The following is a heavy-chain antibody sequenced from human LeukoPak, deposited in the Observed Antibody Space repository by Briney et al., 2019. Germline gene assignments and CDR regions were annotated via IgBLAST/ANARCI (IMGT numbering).Heavy chain of an antibody. CDR3: ASLYCSSTSCLHHYYYGMDV. CDR2: INSDGSWT. V-gene: IGHV3-74*01. CDR1: GNYW. J-gene: IGHJ6*02. Sequence: GGSLRLSCAASGNYWMHWVRQVPGKGLVWVSHINSDGSWTSYADSVKGRFTISRDNSKNTLYLQMNSLRAEDTAVYYCASLYCSSTSCLHHYYYGMDVWGQGTTVTVSS. D-gene: IGHD2-2*01.